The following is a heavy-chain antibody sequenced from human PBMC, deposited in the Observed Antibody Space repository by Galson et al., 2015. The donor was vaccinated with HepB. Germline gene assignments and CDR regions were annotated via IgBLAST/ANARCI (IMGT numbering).Heavy chain of an antibody. CDR1: GGTFSSNT. CDR3: ATESITYGMDV. CDR2: IILFLDIA. V-gene: IGHV1-69*02. J-gene: IGHJ6*02. D-gene: IGHD6-6*01. Sequence: SVKVSCKASGGTFSSNTISWVRQAPGQGLEWMGRIILFLDIANYAQKFQVRITITADKSTSIAYMELSSLRSEDTAVYYCATESITYGMDVWGQGTTVTVSS.